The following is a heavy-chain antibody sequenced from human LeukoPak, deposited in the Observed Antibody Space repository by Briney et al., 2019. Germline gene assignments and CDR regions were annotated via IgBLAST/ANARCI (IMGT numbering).Heavy chain of an antibody. D-gene: IGHD2/OR15-2a*01. Sequence: PGGSLRLSCVASGFTVSSNYMSWVRQAPGKGLEWVSVINSGGSTYYADSVKGRFTISRDSSKNTLYLQMNSLRVEDTAVYYCATNMGFWGQGTLVTVSS. J-gene: IGHJ4*02. V-gene: IGHV3-53*01. CDR2: INSGGST. CDR3: ATNMGF. CDR1: GFTVSSNY.